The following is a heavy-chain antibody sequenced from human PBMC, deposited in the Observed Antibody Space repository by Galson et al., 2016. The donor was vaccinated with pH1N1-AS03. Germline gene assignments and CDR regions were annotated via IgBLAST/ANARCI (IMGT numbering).Heavy chain of an antibody. J-gene: IGHJ4*02. CDR2: VSSSGATT. CDR3: GSSPHYFDY. V-gene: IGHV3-48*03. Sequence: SLRLSCAASGFIFSTYEMYWVRQAPGKGLEWVPYVSSSGATTYYADSVKGRFTISRDNAKNSLYLQMNSLRAEDTAVYYCGSSPHYFDYWGQGTLVTVSS. CDR1: GFIFSTYE.